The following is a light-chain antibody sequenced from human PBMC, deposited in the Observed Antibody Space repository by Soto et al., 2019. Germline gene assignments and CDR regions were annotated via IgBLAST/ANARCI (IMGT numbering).Light chain of an antibody. V-gene: IGKV1-5*03. Sequence: DIQMTQSPSIVSASVGDRVTITCRASQRINWLAWYQQKPGKAPKVLIYKVSILESGVPSRVSGSGSGTEFTLTISSLQPDDFATYYCLQYDTYPWAFGQGTEVEIK. CDR2: KVS. CDR3: LQYDTYPWA. CDR1: QRINW. J-gene: IGKJ1*01.